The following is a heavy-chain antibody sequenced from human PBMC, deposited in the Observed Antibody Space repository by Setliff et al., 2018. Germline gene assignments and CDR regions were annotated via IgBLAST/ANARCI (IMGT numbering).Heavy chain of an antibody. CDR1: GFIFSNYA. D-gene: IGHD3-3*01. V-gene: IGHV3-30*01. Sequence: PGGSLRLSCAASGFIFSNYAMHWVRQAPGKGLEWVAVTSYDGINKYYADSVKGRFTISRDNSKNTLYLQMNTLRTEDTAVYYCARDFRGGLLAATHNYNFWSGQLDNWGQGALVTVSS. CDR3: ARDFRGGLLAATHNYNFWSGQLDN. J-gene: IGHJ4*02. CDR2: TSYDGINK.